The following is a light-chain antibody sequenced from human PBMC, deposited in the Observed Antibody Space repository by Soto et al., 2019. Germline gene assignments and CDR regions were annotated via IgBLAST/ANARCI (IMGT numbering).Light chain of an antibody. Sequence: QSVLTQPPSVSGAPGQRVTISCTGSSSNIGAGYDVHWYQQLPGTAPKLLIYGNSNRPSGIPDRFSGSKSGTSATLAITGLQTGDEAYYYCGTWDTDLSAGVFGGGTKLTVL. V-gene: IGLV1-40*01. CDR3: GTWDTDLSAGV. CDR1: SSNIGAGYD. CDR2: GNS. J-gene: IGLJ2*01.